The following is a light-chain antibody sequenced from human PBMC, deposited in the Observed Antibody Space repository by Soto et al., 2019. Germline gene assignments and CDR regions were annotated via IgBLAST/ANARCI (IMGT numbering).Light chain of an antibody. J-gene: IGLJ1*01. CDR2: EGS. V-gene: IGLV2-23*01. Sequence: QSALTQPASVSGSPGQSITISCTGTSNDVGSYNLVSCYQHHPGKAPKLMIYEGSKRPSGVSNRFSGSKSGNTASLTISGLQAEDEADYYCCSYAGSSLYVFGTGTKLTVL. CDR1: SNDVGSYNL. CDR3: CSYAGSSLYV.